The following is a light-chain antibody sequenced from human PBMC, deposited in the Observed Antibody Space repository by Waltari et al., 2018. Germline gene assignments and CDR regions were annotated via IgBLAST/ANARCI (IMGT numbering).Light chain of an antibody. CDR3: AAWEDSLNGPV. CDR1: SSNIGTNI. J-gene: IGLJ3*02. Sequence: QSVLTQPPSASGTPGQRVTISCSGSSSNIGTNIVNWYQQLPGAAPKLLISNLNLRPSDVPDRFSGSKSGTSASLAVSGLQSEDEADYYCAAWEDSLNGPVFGGGTKLTVL. CDR2: NLN. V-gene: IGLV1-44*01.